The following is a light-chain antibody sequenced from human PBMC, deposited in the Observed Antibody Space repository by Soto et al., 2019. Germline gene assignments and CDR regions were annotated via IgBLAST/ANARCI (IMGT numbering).Light chain of an antibody. V-gene: IGKV1-39*01. J-gene: IGKJ1*01. Sequence: DLQMTQSPSSLSASVGASVTITCRASQSISTYLNWYQLKPGNAPKLLLSAAPGFQSEVPSNFSGSGSGTDLTITISSLQPEDCETYDGQQSYSSPRTFGQGTKVDIK. CDR3: QQSYSSPRT. CDR1: QSISTY. CDR2: AAP.